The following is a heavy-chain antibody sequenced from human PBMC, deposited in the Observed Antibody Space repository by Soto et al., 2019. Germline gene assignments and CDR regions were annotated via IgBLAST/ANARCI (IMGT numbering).Heavy chain of an antibody. V-gene: IGHV4-31*03. D-gene: IGHD3-9*01. CDR2: IYYSGST. CDR3: ARAPYDILTGYYGVDY. Sequence: QVQLQESGPGLVKPSQTLSLTCTVSGGSISSGGYYWSWIRQHPGKGLEWIGYIYYSGSTYYNPSLKGRVTISVDTSKNQFSLKLSSVTAADTAVYYCARAPYDILTGYYGVDYWGQGTLVTVSS. J-gene: IGHJ4*02. CDR1: GGSISSGGYY.